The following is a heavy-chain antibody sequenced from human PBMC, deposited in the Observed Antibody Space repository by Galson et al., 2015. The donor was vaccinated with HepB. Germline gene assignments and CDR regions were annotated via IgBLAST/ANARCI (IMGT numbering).Heavy chain of an antibody. V-gene: IGHV1-69*02. D-gene: IGHD1-26*01. CDR1: GGTFSSYT. J-gene: IGHJ3*02. CDR3: ARVPFGVGATGAFDI. Sequence: SVKVSCKASGGTFSSYTISWVRQAPGQGLEWMGRIIPILGIANYAQKFQGRVTITADKSTSTAYMELRSLRSDDTAVYYCARVPFGVGATGAFDIWGQGTMVTVSS. CDR2: IIPILGIA.